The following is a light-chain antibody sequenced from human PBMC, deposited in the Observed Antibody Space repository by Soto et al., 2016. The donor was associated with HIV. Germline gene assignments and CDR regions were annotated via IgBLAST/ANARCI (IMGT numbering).Light chain of an antibody. V-gene: IGKV1-6*01. Sequence: GARCAITCRASQGIKNELGWYQQKPGKAPKLLIYATSSLGGGVPSRFSGSGSGTDFTLTISSLQPEDSASYFCLQDYDRPYTFGQGT. J-gene: IGKJ2*01. CDR3: LQDYDRPYT. CDR2: ATS. CDR1: QGIKNE.